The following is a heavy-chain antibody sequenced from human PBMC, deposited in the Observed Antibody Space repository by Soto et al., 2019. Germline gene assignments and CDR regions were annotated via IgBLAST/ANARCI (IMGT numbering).Heavy chain of an antibody. D-gene: IGHD1-26*01. CDR3: ARLLRGSYFDY. V-gene: IGHV1-18*01. J-gene: IGHJ4*02. Sequence: NLQGRVTMTTDTSATTAYMELRSLRSDDTAVYYCARLLRGSYFDYWGQGTLVTVSS.